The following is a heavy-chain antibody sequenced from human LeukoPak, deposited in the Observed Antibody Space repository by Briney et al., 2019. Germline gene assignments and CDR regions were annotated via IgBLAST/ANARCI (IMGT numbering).Heavy chain of an antibody. Sequence: GGSLRLSCAATGFTFSSYAMSWVRQAPEKGLEWVAAISGGGGTTYYADSVKGRFTISRENSKNTLYLQMNSLIAEDSAVYFCANPVAATGYYFDFWGQGTLVTVSS. CDR2: ISGGGGTT. D-gene: IGHD6-19*01. CDR3: ANPVAATGYYFDF. CDR1: GFTFSSYA. J-gene: IGHJ4*02. V-gene: IGHV3-23*01.